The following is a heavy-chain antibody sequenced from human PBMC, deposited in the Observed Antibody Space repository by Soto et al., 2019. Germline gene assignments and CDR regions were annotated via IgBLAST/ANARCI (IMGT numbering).Heavy chain of an antibody. Sequence: SETLSLTYNVSYASSSNYNDWRFFRQPPGKGLEWIGYIYYSGSTNYNPSLKSRVTISVDTSKNPFSLKLSSVTAADTAVYYCARGPGGLTGSFHCFDYWGQGLLVTVSS. V-gene: IGHV4-59*12. J-gene: IGHJ4*02. CDR2: IYYSGST. CDR3: ARGPGGLTGSFHCFDY. CDR1: YASSSNYN. D-gene: IGHD3-9*01.